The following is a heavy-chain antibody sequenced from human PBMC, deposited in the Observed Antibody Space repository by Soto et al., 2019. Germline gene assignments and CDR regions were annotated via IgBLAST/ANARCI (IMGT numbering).Heavy chain of an antibody. CDR2: IKQDGSEK. CDR3: ARDPGWDYYGMDV. Sequence: GGSLRLSCAASGFTFSSYWMSWVRQAPGKGLEWVANIKQDGSEKYYVDSVKGRFTISRDDAKNSLYLQMNSLRAEDTAVYYCARDPGWDYYGMDVWGQGTTVTVSS. J-gene: IGHJ6*02. V-gene: IGHV3-7*03. D-gene: IGHD6-19*01. CDR1: GFTFSSYW.